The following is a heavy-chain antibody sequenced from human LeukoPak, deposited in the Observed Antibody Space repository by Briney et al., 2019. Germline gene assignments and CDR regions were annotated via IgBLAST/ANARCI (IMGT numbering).Heavy chain of an antibody. D-gene: IGHD2/OR15-2a*01. CDR3: ARGNMDDPIDY. CDR1: GFTVSSNY. CDR2: IYSGGST. J-gene: IGHJ4*02. Sequence: PGGSLRLSCAASGFTVSSNYMSWVRQAPGKGLEWVSVIYSGGSTYYADSVKGRFTISRDNSKNTLYLQMNSLRAEDTAVYYCARGNMDDPIDYWGQGTLVTVSS. V-gene: IGHV3-53*01.